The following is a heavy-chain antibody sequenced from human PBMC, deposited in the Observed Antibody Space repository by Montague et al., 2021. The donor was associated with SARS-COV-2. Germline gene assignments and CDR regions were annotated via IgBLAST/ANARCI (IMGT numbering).Heavy chain of an antibody. D-gene: IGHD2-21*01. CDR1: DGSINNYY. CDR2: IYYSGST. J-gene: IGHJ6*01. V-gene: IGHV4-59*01. Sequence: SETLSLTCTVSDGSINNYYWSWIRQPPGKGLEWIGDIYYSGSTNYNLSLKSRVTISVDTSKNRFSLKLSSVAAADTAVYHCARGGGHSADYYYY. CDR3: ARGGGHSADYYYY.